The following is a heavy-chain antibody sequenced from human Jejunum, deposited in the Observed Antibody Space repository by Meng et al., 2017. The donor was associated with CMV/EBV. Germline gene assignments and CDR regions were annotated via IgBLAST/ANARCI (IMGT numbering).Heavy chain of an antibody. CDR3: ARHYGSGTYSVYY. V-gene: IGHV3-74*01. Sequence: ASGFTFSSYLFHWVRQAPGKGLVWVSRINGDGSSTSYADSVKGRFTISRDNAKNTLFLQMNSLRAEDTAVYYCARHYGSGTYSVYYWGQGTLVTVSS. D-gene: IGHD3-10*01. CDR1: GFTFSSYL. CDR2: INGDGSST. J-gene: IGHJ4*02.